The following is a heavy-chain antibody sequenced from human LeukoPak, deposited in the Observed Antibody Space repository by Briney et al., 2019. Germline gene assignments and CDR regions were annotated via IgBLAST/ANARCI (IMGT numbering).Heavy chain of an antibody. Sequence: SETLSLTCTVSGGSITSYYWSWIRQPPGKGLEWIGYIYYRGSSNYNPSLKSRVGISIDTSKNQFSLKLTSVTAADTAVYYCARGFYSSGWTHFYYYYMDVRGKGTTVTVSS. CDR2: IYYRGSS. CDR1: GGSITSYY. D-gene: IGHD6-19*01. V-gene: IGHV4-59*01. CDR3: ARGFYSSGWTHFYYYYMDV. J-gene: IGHJ6*03.